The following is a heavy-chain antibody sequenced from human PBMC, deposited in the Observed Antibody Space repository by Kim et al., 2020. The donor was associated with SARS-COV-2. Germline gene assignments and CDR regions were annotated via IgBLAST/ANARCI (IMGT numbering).Heavy chain of an antibody. V-gene: IGHV3-23*03. CDR3: AKGDRTGYFDS. CDR2: INSGASST. Sequence: GGSLRLSCAASGFTFDSYAMSWVRQAPGKGLEWVSVINSGASSTYYAESVKGRCTISRDNSKNTLSLQMHSLRAEDTAVYYCAKGDRTGYFDSWGQGTLVTVSS. J-gene: IGHJ4*02. CDR1: GFTFDSYA.